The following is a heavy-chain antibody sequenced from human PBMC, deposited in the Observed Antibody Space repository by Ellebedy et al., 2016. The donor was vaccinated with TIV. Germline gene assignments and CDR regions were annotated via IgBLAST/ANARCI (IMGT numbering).Heavy chain of an antibody. J-gene: IGHJ3*01. Sequence: GESLKISCAASGFTFSNYWMHWVRQAPGKGLVWVSCINSDGNGIRYADSVKGRFTISRDNAKNTLYLQMNSLRAEDTAVYFCARDLQGPKAFDFWGQGTMVTVSS. CDR1: GFTFSNYW. CDR2: INSDGNGI. V-gene: IGHV3-74*01. CDR3: ARDLQGPKAFDF.